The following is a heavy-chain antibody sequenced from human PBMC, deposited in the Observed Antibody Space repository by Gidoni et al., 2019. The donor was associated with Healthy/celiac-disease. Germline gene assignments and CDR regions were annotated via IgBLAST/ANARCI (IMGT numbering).Heavy chain of an antibody. D-gene: IGHD5-18*01. V-gene: IGHV3-74*01. Sequence: EVQLVESGGGLVQPGGSLRLSCAASGFTFSSYWMHWVRQAPGKGLVWVSRINSDGSSTSYADSVKGRFTISRDNAKNTLYLQMNSLRAEDTAVYYCARGTRGYSYGQALGYWGQGTLVTVSS. J-gene: IGHJ4*02. CDR1: GFTFSSYW. CDR3: ARGTRGYSYGQALGY. CDR2: INSDGSST.